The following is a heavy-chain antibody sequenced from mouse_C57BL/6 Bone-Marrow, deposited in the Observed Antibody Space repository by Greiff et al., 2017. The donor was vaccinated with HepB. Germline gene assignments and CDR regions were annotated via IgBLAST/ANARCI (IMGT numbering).Heavy chain of an antibody. J-gene: IGHJ3*01. Sequence: QVQLKESGAELARPGASVKLSCKASGYTFTSYGISWVKQRTGQGLEWIGEIYPRSGNTYYNEKFKGKATLTADKSSSTAYMELRSLTSEDSAVYFCARPFITTVVAPFAYWGQGTLVTVSA. CDR3: ARPFITTVVAPFAY. CDR2: IYPRSGNT. V-gene: IGHV1-81*01. CDR1: GYTFTSYG. D-gene: IGHD1-1*01.